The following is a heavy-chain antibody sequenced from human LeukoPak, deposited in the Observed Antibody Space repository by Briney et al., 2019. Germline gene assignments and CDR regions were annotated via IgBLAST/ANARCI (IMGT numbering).Heavy chain of an antibody. CDR3: AKDDVGWFGELTWSDY. J-gene: IGHJ4*02. D-gene: IGHD3-10*01. CDR2: ISGSGGST. Sequence: PGGSLRLSCAASGFTFSNYAMSWVRQAPGKGLEWVSTISGSGGSTYYADSVKGRFTTSRDNSKNTLYLQMNSLRAEDTAVYYCAKDDVGWFGELTWSDYWGQGTLVTVSS. V-gene: IGHV3-23*01. CDR1: GFTFSNYA.